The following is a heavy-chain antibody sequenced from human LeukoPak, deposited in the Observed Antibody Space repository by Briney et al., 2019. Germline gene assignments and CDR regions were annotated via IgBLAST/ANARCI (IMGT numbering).Heavy chain of an antibody. CDR1: GYTFTSYG. CDR2: ISAYNGNT. D-gene: IGHD6-13*01. CDR3: ASYALPGYSSSWLPFDY. Sequence: GASVKVSCKASGYTFTSYGISWVRQAPGQGLEWMGWISAYNGNTNYAQKLQGRVTMTTDTSTSTAYMELRSLRSDDTAVYYCASYALPGYSSSWLPFDYWGQGTLVTVSS. J-gene: IGHJ4*02. V-gene: IGHV1-18*01.